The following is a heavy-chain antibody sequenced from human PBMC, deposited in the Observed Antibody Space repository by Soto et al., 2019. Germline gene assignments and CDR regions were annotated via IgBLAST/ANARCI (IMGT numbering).Heavy chain of an antibody. Sequence: PGGSLSLSCAASGFTFSSYGMHWVRQAPGKGLVWVSRINSDGSSTSYADSVKGRFTISRDNAKNTLYLQMNSLRAEDTAVYYCATEGSFVWNYVDYWGQGTTVTVSS. CDR1: GFTFSSYG. V-gene: IGHV3-74*01. J-gene: IGHJ4*02. CDR2: INSDGSST. CDR3: ATEGSFVWNYVDY. D-gene: IGHD1-26*01.